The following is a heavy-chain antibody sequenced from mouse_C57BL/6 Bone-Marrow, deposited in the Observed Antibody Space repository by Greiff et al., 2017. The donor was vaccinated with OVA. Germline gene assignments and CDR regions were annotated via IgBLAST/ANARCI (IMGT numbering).Heavy chain of an antibody. V-gene: IGHV1-81*01. CDR3: ARGVYSNPFAY. CDR1: GYTFTSYG. J-gene: IGHJ3*01. Sequence: QVQLQQSGAELARPGASVKLSCKASGYTFTSYGISWVKQRTGQGLEWIGEIYPRSGNTYYNEKFKGKATLTADKSSSTAYMELRSLTSEDSAVYFCARGVYSNPFAYWGQGTLVTVSA. CDR2: IYPRSGNT. D-gene: IGHD2-5*01.